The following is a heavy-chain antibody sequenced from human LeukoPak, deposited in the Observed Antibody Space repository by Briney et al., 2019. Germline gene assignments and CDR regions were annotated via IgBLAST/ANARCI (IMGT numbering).Heavy chain of an antibody. V-gene: IGHV3-30*18. CDR1: GFTFSSYG. J-gene: IGHJ4*02. Sequence: PGGSLRLSCAASGFTFSSYGMHWVRQAPGKGLEWVPVISYDGSNKYYADSVKGRFTISRDNSKNTLYLQMNSLRAEDTAVYYCAKSPPYSYGPFDYWGQGTLVTVSS. CDR2: ISYDGSNK. D-gene: IGHD5-18*01. CDR3: AKSPPYSYGPFDY.